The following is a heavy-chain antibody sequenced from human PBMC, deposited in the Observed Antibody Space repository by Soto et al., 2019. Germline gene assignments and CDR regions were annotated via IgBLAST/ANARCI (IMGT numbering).Heavy chain of an antibody. CDR1: GFTFSSSA. J-gene: IGHJ4*02. Sequence: GGSLRLSCAASGFTFSSSAMSWVRQAPGKGLEWVSGISGSDGSTYYADSVKGRFTISRDNSKNTLYLQMNSLRAEDTALYSCAKRADCTGGSCPFDYWGQGTLVTVSS. CDR2: ISGSDGST. CDR3: AKRADCTGGSCPFDY. V-gene: IGHV3-23*01. D-gene: IGHD2-15*01.